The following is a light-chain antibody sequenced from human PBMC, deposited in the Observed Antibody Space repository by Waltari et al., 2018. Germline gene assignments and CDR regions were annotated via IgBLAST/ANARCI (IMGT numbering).Light chain of an antibody. CDR1: QSVLSSSNNKYY. CDR3: HQYYTTPFT. V-gene: IGKV4-1*01. Sequence: DIVMTQSPDSLAVSLGVRATINCKSSQSVLSSSNNKYYLAWYQQKPGQPPKLLLYWASTRRSGVPDRFSVSGSGTDFTLTISSLQAEDVAVYYCHQYYTTPFTFGQGTKLEIK. CDR2: WAS. J-gene: IGKJ2*01.